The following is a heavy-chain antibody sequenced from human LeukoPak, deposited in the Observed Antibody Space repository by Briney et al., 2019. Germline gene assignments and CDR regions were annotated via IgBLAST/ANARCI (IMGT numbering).Heavy chain of an antibody. CDR1: GFTFSSYA. D-gene: IGHD3-22*01. CDR3: ARPASYYYDSSGYFGY. J-gene: IGHJ4*02. V-gene: IGHV3-23*01. CDR2: ISGSGGST. Sequence: GGSLRLSCAASGFTFSSYAMSWVRQAPGKGLEWVSAISGSGGSTYYADSVKGRFTISRDNSKNTLYLQMNSLRAEDTAVYYCARPASYYYDSSGYFGYWGQGTLVTVSS.